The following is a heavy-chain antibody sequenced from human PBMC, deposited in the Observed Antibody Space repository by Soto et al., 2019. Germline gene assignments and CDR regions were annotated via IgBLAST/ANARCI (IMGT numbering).Heavy chain of an antibody. D-gene: IGHD6-13*01. J-gene: IGHJ4*02. CDR1: GFTFSSYA. Sequence: LRLSCAASGFTFSSYAMSWVRQAPGKGLEWVSAISGSGGSTYYADSVKGRFTISRDNSKNTLYLQMNSLRAEDTAVYYCAKGDIAAAGTTFDYWGQGTLVTSPQ. CDR2: ISGSGGST. V-gene: IGHV3-23*01. CDR3: AKGDIAAAGTTFDY.